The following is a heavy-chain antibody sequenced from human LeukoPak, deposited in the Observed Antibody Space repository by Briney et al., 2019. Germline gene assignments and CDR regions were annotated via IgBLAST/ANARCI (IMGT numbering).Heavy chain of an antibody. CDR2: INPNSGGT. CDR3: ARDGRHTGGYYYYMDV. Sequence: ASVKVSCKASGYTFTGYYMHWVRQAPGQGLEWMGWINPNSGGTNYAQKFQGRVTMTRDTSISTAYMELSRLRSDDTAVYYCARDGRHTGGYYYYMDVWGKGTTVTVSS. J-gene: IGHJ6*03. D-gene: IGHD2-15*01. CDR1: GYTFTGYY. V-gene: IGHV1-2*02.